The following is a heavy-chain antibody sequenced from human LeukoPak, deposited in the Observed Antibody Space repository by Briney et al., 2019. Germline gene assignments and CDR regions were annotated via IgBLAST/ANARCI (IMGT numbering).Heavy chain of an antibody. D-gene: IGHD3-22*01. Sequence: GGSLRLSCAASGFTFSSYAMSWVRQAPGKGLEWVSTISGSDASTYYADSVKGRFTISRDNSKNTPYLQMNSLRAEDTAVYYCAKLSREDYDSSGYYSTHIDYWGQGILVTVSS. CDR2: ISGSDAST. J-gene: IGHJ4*02. CDR3: AKLSREDYDSSGYYSTHIDY. CDR1: GFTFSSYA. V-gene: IGHV3-23*01.